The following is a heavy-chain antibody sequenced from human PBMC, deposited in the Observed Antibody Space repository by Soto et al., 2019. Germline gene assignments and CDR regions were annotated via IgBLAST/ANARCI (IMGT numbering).Heavy chain of an antibody. CDR2: IGTAGDP. D-gene: IGHD3-3*01. Sequence: EVQLVESGGGLVQPGGSLRLSCAASGFTFSSYDMHWVRQATGKGVEWVSAIGTAGDPYYPGSVKGRFTISRENAKNSLYLEMNSLRAGDTAVYYCARGRGAYVLLSGYHQAYGMDVWGQGTTVTVSS. CDR1: GFTFSSYD. V-gene: IGHV3-13*05. J-gene: IGHJ6*02. CDR3: ARGRGAYVLLSGYHQAYGMDV.